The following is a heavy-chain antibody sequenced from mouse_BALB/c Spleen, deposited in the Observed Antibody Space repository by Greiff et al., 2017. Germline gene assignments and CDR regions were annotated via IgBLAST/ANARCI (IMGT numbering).Heavy chain of an antibody. CDR3: ARYYGSSYTWFAY. D-gene: IGHD1-1*01. CDR2: IYPGSGST. V-gene: IGHV1S22*01. CDR1: GYTFTSYW. J-gene: IGHJ3*01. Sequence: LQQPGSELVRPGASVKLSCKASGYTFTSYWMHWVKQRPGQGLEWIGNIYPGSGSTNYDEKFKGKATLTADTSSSTAYMQLSSLTSEDSAVYFCARYYGSSYTWFAYWGQGTLVTVSA.